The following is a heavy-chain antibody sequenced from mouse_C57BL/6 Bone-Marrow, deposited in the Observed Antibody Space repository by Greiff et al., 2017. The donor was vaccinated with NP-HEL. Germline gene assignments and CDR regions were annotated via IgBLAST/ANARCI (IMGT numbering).Heavy chain of an antibody. CDR2: ISSGGDYI. CDR3: TRDRLLPDY. J-gene: IGHJ2*01. CDR1: GFTFSSYA. V-gene: IGHV5-9-1*02. D-gene: IGHD2-3*01. Sequence: EVKLQESGEGLVKPGGSLKLSCAASGFTFSSYAMSWVRQTPEKRLEWVAYISSGGDYIYYADTVKGRFTISRDNARNTLYLQMSSLKSEDTAMYYCTRDRLLPDYWGQGTTLTVSS.